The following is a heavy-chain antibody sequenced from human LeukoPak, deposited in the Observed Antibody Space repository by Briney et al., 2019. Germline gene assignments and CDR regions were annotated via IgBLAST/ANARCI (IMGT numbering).Heavy chain of an antibody. Sequence: ASVKVSCKASGSAFSGYTITWVRQAPGQGLEWVGGIITNLASTNYAQKFQGRVTIDDSTSTAYMQLRSLTSEDTAFYYCALAFSGYDRWFPEPPGQWGQGTLVTVSS. CDR2: IITNLAST. CDR1: GSAFSGYT. CDR3: ALAFSGYDRWFPEPPGQ. D-gene: IGHD5-12*01. J-gene: IGHJ4*02. V-gene: IGHV1-69*13.